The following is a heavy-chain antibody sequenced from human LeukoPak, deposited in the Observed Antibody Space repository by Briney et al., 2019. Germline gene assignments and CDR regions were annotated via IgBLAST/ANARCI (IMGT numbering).Heavy chain of an antibody. CDR1: GFTFSSYA. CDR3: AKDLTGGSTRVVPAANPFDP. J-gene: IGHJ5*02. V-gene: IGHV3-23*01. Sequence: GGSLRLSCAASGFTFSSYAMTWVRQAPGKGLEWVSAIGGSGGSTYYADSVKGRFTISRDNSKNTLYLQMNSLIVEDTAVYYCAKDLTGGSTRVVPAANPFDPWGQGTLVTVSS. CDR2: IGGSGGST. D-gene: IGHD2-2*01.